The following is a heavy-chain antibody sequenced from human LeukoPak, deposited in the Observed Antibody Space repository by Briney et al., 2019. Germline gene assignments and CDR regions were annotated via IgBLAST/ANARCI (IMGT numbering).Heavy chain of an antibody. CDR2: ICANDGNT. J-gene: IGHJ4*02. Sequence: GGSLRLSCAASGLTFRNYAMSWIRQAPGKGLEWVSVICANDGNTYYADAVKGRFTISRDNSKDTLYLQMDSLRAEDTAVYYCAKGSGSSCYSPCDYWGQGILVTVSS. CDR3: AKGSGSSCYSPCDY. CDR1: GLTFRNYA. V-gene: IGHV3-23*01. D-gene: IGHD2-15*01.